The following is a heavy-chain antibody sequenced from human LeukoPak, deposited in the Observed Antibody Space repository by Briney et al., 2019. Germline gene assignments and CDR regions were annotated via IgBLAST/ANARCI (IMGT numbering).Heavy chain of an antibody. V-gene: IGHV3-74*01. Sequence: TGGSLRLSCAASGFTFSNFWMHWVRQAPGKGLVWVSRINGDGRSISYADSVKGRFTISRDNAKNTLYLQMNSLRAEDTAVYYCARSSPTTDWGQGTLVTVSS. D-gene: IGHD4-17*01. CDR3: ARSSPTTD. J-gene: IGHJ4*02. CDR2: INGDGRSI. CDR1: GFTFSNFW.